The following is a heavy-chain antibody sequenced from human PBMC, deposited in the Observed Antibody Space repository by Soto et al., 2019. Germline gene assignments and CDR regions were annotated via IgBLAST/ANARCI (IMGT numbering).Heavy chain of an antibody. CDR2: IIPIFGTA. CDR3: NGRGYDYYGMDV. CDR1: GGTFSSYA. V-gene: IGHV1-69*13. D-gene: IGHD2-8*01. Sequence: SVKVSCKASGGTFSSYAISWVRQAPGQGLEWMGGIIPIFGTANYAQKFQGRVTITADESTSTAYMELSSLRSEDTAEYYCNGRGYDYYGMDVWGQGTTVTVSS. J-gene: IGHJ6*02.